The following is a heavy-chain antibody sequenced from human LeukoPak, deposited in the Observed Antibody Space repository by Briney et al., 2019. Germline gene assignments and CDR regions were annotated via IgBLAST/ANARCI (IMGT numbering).Heavy chain of an antibody. CDR1: GFTFDDYG. Sequence: GGSLRLSCAASGFTFDDYGMSWVRHAPGKGLEWVSGINWNGGSTGYADSVKGRFTISRDNAKNSLYLQMNSLRAEDTALYHCARGLTTVYYYGMDVWGQGTTVTVSS. V-gene: IGHV3-20*01. D-gene: IGHD4-11*01. J-gene: IGHJ6*02. CDR2: INWNGGST. CDR3: ARGLTTVYYYGMDV.